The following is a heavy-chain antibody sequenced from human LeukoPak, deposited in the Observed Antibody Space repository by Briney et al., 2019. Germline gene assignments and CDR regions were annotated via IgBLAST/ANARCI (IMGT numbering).Heavy chain of an antibody. CDR1: GGSISSSNW. D-gene: IGHD2-2*02. CDR3: ARTYCSSTSCYIDY. V-gene: IGHV4-4*02. J-gene: IGHJ4*02. CDR2: IYHSGST. Sequence: PSETLSLTCAVSGGSISSSNWWSWVRQPPGKGLEWIGEIYHSGSTNYNPSLKSRVTISVDTSKNQFSLKLSSVTAADTAVYYCARTYCSSTSCYIDYWGQGTLVTVSS.